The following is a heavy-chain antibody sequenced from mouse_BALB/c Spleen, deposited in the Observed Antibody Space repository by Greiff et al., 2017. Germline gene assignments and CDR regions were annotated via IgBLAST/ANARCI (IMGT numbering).Heavy chain of an antibody. CDR2: ISSGGST. V-gene: IGHV5-6-5*01. D-gene: IGHD2-4*01. CDR1: GFTFSSYA. CDR3: ARSSPTMITTGFAY. Sequence: EVQLVESGGGLVKPGGSLKLSCAASGFTFSSYAMSWVRQTPEKRLEWVASISSGGSTYYPDSVKGRFTISRDNARNILYLQMSSLRSEDTAMYYCARSSPTMITTGFAYWGQGTLVTVSA. J-gene: IGHJ3*01.